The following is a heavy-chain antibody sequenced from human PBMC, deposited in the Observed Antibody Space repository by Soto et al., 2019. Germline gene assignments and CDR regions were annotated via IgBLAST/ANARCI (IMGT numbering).Heavy chain of an antibody. Sequence: SETLSLTCTVSGGSISSYYWSWIRQPPGKGLEWIGYIYYSGSTNYNPSLKSRVTISVDTSKNQFSLKLSSVTAADTAVYYCARLPMYCSGGSCYSAYFDYWGQGTLVTVSS. CDR3: ARLPMYCSGGSCYSAYFDY. V-gene: IGHV4-59*08. J-gene: IGHJ4*02. D-gene: IGHD2-15*01. CDR1: GGSISSYY. CDR2: IYYSGST.